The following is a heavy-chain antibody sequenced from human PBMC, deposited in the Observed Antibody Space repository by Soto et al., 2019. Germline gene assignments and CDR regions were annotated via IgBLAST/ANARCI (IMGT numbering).Heavy chain of an antibody. CDR3: AREAAAERNYYGLDV. D-gene: IGHD6-13*01. CDR2: VSGYNGNT. CDR1: GYMFSRYG. Sequence: QVQLVQSGPEVRKPGASVKVSCKASGYMFSRYGISWVRQAPGQGLGWMAWVSGYNGNTKFGERVQVRVNVTTDTSTSTAYMELRSLRSDDTAVYYCAREAAAERNYYGLDVWGQGTTVIVSS. J-gene: IGHJ6*02. V-gene: IGHV1-18*04.